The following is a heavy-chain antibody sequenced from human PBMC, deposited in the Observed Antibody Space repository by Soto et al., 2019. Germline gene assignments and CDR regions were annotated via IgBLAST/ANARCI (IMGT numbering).Heavy chain of an antibody. CDR3: ATACSGGDCYFYY. CDR2: IYYRGNT. Sequence: QVQLQESGPGLVKPSQTLSLTCTVSGDSISSGDYYWSWIRQPPGKGLEWIGHIYYRGNTYYNPSLQSRINILVDTSQNQFSLKLSSVTAADTAVYFCATACSGGDCYFYYWGQGTLVTVSS. V-gene: IGHV4-30-4*01. CDR1: GDSISSGDYY. J-gene: IGHJ4*02. D-gene: IGHD2-21*02.